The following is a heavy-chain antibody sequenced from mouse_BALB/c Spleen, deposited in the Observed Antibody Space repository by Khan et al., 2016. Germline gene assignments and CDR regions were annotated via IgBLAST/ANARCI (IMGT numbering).Heavy chain of an antibody. CDR1: GYSITSDYA. CDR2: ITSSGST. D-gene: IGHD1-1*01. V-gene: IGHV3-2*02. Sequence: EVQLQESGPGLVKPSQSLSLTCTATGYSITSDYAWNWIRQFPGNRLEWLGYITSSGSTTYNPSLKSRLSITRDTSQNQFFLHLNSVTAEDTATFYCARGYYSISYFDVWGAGTTVTVSS. CDR3: ARGYYSISYFDV. J-gene: IGHJ1*01.